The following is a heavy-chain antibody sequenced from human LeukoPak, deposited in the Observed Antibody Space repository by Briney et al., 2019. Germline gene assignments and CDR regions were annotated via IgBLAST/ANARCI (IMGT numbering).Heavy chain of an antibody. D-gene: IGHD3-10*01. CDR3: AKVGVRGVIIEYFQH. CDR2: ISGSGGST. Sequence: GGSLRLSCAASGFTFSSYAMSWVRQAPGMGLEWVSAISGSGGSTYYADSVKGRFTISRDNSKNTLYLQMNSLRAEDTAVYYCAKVGVRGVIIEYFQHWGQGTLVTVSS. V-gene: IGHV3-23*01. CDR1: GFTFSSYA. J-gene: IGHJ1*01.